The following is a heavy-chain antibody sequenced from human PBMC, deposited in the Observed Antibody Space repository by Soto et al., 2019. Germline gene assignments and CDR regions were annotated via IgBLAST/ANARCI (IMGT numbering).Heavy chain of an antibody. V-gene: IGHV4-34*01. CDR2: INHSGST. CDR3: ARGRLQSADNYYYYMDV. Sequence: SETLSLTCAVYGGSFSGYYWSWIRQPPGKGLEWIGEINHSGSTNYNPSLKSRVTISVDTSKNQFSLKLSSVTAADTAVYYCARGRLQSADNYYYYMDVWGKGTTVTVSS. CDR1: GGSFSGYY. J-gene: IGHJ6*03. D-gene: IGHD4-4*01.